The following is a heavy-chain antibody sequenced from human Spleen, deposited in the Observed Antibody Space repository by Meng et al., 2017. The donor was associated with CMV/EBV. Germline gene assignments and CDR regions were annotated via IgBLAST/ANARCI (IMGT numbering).Heavy chain of an antibody. J-gene: IGHJ3*02. Sequence: GESLKISCAGSGFTFSSYAMSWVRQVPGKGLEWVSSISAGGGSTYYADSVKGRFTISRDNSKNTLYLQMNSLRAEDTAVYYGAKDCSRTSCQGLGALDIWGQGTMVTVSS. CDR1: GFTFSSYA. D-gene: IGHD2-2*01. V-gene: IGHV3-23*01. CDR2: ISAGGGST. CDR3: AKDCSRTSCQGLGALDI.